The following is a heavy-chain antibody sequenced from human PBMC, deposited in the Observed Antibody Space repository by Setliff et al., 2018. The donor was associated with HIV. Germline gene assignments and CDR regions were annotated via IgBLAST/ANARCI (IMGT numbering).Heavy chain of an antibody. Sequence: LSLSCTTSGSTFGDSAMNWVRQAPGKGLEWLSYISNSGNTIYYADSVKGRFTISRDNAKNSLYLQMNSLRAEDTAVYYCARGSSGDENYYFDSWGQGTLVTVSS. J-gene: IGHJ4*02. CDR1: GSTFGDSA. CDR2: ISNSGNTI. CDR3: ARGSSGDENYYFDS. D-gene: IGHD5-12*01. V-gene: IGHV3-48*03.